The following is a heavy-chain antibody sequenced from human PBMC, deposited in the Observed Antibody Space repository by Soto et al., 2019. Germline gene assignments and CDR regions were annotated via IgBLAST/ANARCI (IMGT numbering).Heavy chain of an antibody. CDR3: VKATWWGSRAFDL. J-gene: IGHJ3*01. CDR1: GFSFSSYA. Sequence: GGSLRLSCSASGFSFSSYAMHWVGQAPGKGLEYVSAISINGVSTYYADSVTGRFTISRNNSKTTLYLQLRSLRAEPTAVYYCVKATWWGSRAFDLWGQGTLVTVSS. D-gene: IGHD3-16*01. CDR2: ISINGVST. V-gene: IGHV3-64D*09.